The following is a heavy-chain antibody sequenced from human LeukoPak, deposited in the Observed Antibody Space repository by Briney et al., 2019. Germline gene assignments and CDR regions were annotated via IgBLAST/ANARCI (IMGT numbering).Heavy chain of an antibody. Sequence: GASVKVSCKASGYTFTSFYIHWVRQAPGQGLEWMGIIDPSGGSTSYAQKFQGRVTMTRDTSTSTAYMELSSLRSEDTAVYYCARDLDGSGWSHLNYYYGMDVWGQGTTVTVSS. D-gene: IGHD6-19*01. CDR3: ARDLDGSGWSHLNYYYGMDV. V-gene: IGHV1-46*01. CDR1: GYTFTSFY. CDR2: IDPSGGST. J-gene: IGHJ6*02.